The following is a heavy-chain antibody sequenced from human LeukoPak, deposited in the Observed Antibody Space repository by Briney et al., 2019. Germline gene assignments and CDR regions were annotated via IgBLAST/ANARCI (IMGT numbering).Heavy chain of an antibody. CDR1: GDSFSTYY. CDR3: ARDRSERYGFDI. V-gene: IGHV4-59*01. Sequence: SETLSLTCTVSGDSFSTYYWSWIRQPPGKSLEWIGYIFHNGITNYNPSLKSRVTTSVDTSKNQFSLKLSSVTAADTAVYYYARDRSERYGFDIWGQGTKVTVSS. CDR2: IFHNGIT. D-gene: IGHD1-1*01. J-gene: IGHJ3*02.